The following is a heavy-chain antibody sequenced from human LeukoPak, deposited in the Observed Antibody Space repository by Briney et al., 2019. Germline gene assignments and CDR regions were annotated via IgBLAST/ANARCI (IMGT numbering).Heavy chain of an antibody. CDR3: AKDGGYGDYFDY. D-gene: IGHD4-17*01. Sequence: PGGSLRLSCAASGFTFSSYAMSWVPHAPGKGREGVSAISGRGGRTYSADSVKGRFTISRDNSKNTLYLQMDSLRAEDTAVYFFAKDGGYGDYFDYWGQGTLVTVSS. CDR1: GFTFSSYA. J-gene: IGHJ4*02. CDR2: ISGRGGRT. V-gene: IGHV3-23*01.